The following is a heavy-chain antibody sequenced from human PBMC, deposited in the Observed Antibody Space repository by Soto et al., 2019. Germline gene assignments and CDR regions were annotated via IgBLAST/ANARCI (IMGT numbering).Heavy chain of an antibody. V-gene: IGHV3-43*01. CDR3: VKDGAVSDFTTLDD. CDR1: GFTFDDYS. J-gene: IGHJ4*02. CDR2: ISWEGSST. D-gene: IGHD2-21*02. Sequence: EVQLVESGGVVVQPGGSLRLSCAASGFTFDDYSMHCVRQAPGKGLEWVSLISWEGSSTYYADSVKGRFPISRDNSKNSLYLQMNSLTTEEAAFYYCVKDGAVSDFTTLDDRGQGALVTVST.